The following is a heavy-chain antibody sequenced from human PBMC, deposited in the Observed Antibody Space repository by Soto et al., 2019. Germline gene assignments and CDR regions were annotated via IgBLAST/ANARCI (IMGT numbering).Heavy chain of an antibody. J-gene: IGHJ4*02. Sequence: QVQLQESGPGLVKPSETLSLTCTVSGGSVSSGSYYWSWIRQPPGKGLEWISGSTNYNPSLKSRVTISVDTSKNQFSLELSSVTAADTAVYYCARDTAGYSGYDFSGNRFDYWGQGTLVTVSS. CDR3: ARDTAGYSGYDFSGNRFDY. CDR2: GST. CDR1: GGSVSSGSYY. D-gene: IGHD5-12*01. V-gene: IGHV4-61*01.